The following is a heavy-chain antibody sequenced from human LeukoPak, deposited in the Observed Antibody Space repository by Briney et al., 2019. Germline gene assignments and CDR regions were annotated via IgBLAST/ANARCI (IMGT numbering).Heavy chain of an antibody. V-gene: IGHV3-48*01. Sequence: GGSLRLSCAASGFNFSSYSMNWVRQAPGKGLELVSYISTSSRTIYYADSVKGRFTISRDNAKNSLFLQMNSLRAEDTAVYYCARDGYDFWSDYPTTLDYWGQGTQVTVSS. CDR3: ARDGYDFWSDYPTTLDY. D-gene: IGHD3-3*01. J-gene: IGHJ4*02. CDR2: ISTSSRTI. CDR1: GFNFSSYS.